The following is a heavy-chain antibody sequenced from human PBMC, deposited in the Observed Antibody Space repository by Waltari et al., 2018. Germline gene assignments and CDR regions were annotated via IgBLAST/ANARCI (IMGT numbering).Heavy chain of an antibody. V-gene: IGHV3-9*01. Sequence: EVQLVESGGGLVQPGRSLRLSCAASGFTFDDYAMHWVRQAPGKGLEWVSGISWNSGSIGYADSVKGRFTISRDNAKNSLYLQMNSLRAEDTALYYCAKDSAAAGRGLGIDYWGQGTLVTVSS. CDR1: GFTFDDYA. D-gene: IGHD6-13*01. CDR2: ISWNSGSI. CDR3: AKDSAAAGRGLGIDY. J-gene: IGHJ4*02.